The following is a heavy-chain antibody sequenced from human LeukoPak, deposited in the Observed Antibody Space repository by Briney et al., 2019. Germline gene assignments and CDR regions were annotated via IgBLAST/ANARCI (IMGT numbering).Heavy chain of an antibody. CDR1: GFTFDDYA. CDR3: ARPSKVGSFFDF. CDR2: ISWNSGSI. D-gene: IGHD1-26*01. Sequence: GRSLRLSCAASGFTFDDYAMHWVRHAPGKGLEWVSGISWNSGSIGYADSVKGRFTISRDNAKNSLYLQMNRLTAEDTAVYYCARPSKVGSFFDFWGQGTLLTVSS. V-gene: IGHV3-9*01. J-gene: IGHJ4*02.